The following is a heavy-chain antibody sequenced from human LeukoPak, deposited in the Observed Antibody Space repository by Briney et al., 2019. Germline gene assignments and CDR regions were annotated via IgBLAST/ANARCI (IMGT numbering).Heavy chain of an antibody. J-gene: IGHJ4*02. V-gene: IGHV4-59*02. CDR3: ARWDSGSYFLDY. CDR2: IYYSGST. D-gene: IGHD1-26*01. CDR1: GGSVSSYY. Sequence: SETLSLTCTVSGGSVSSYYWNCIRQPPGKGLEWIGYIYYSGSTNYNPSLKSRVTISVDTSKNQFSLKLNSVTAADTAVYYCARWDSGSYFLDYWGQGTLVTVSS.